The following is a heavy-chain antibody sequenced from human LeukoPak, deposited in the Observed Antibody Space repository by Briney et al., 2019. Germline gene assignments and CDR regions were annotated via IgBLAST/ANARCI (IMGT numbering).Heavy chain of an antibody. CDR3: ATRSRAWLVIDY. CDR1: GGSISSNTYY. D-gene: IGHD6-19*01. CDR2: VTYRGST. Sequence: SETLSLTCSVSGGSISSNTYYWGWTRQPPGRGLEWIGSVTYRGSTYSNPSLKSRVTISVDTSKNQFSLKLSSVTAADTAVYYCATRSRAWLVIDYWGQGTLVTVSS. V-gene: IGHV4-39*07. J-gene: IGHJ4*02.